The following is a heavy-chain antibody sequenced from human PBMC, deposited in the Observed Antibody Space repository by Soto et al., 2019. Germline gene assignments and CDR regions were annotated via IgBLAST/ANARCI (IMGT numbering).Heavy chain of an antibody. D-gene: IGHD2-15*01. CDR3: ATTKRGYCSGGSCSPRDFDY. J-gene: IGHJ4*02. V-gene: IGHV4-59*01. CDR2: IYYSGST. CDR1: GGSISSYY. Sequence: SETLSLTCTVSGGSISSYYWSWIRQPPGKGLEWIGYIYYSGSTNYNPSLKSRVTISVDTSKNQFSLKLSSVTAADTAVYYCATTKRGYCSGGSCSPRDFDYWGQGTLVTVSS.